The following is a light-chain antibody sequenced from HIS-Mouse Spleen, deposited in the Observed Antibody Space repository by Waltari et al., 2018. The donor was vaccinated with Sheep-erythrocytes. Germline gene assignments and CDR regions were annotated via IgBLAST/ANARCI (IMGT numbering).Light chain of an antibody. CDR1: SSDVGGYNY. Sequence: QSALTQPASVSGSPGQSVTISCTGTSSDVGGYNYVSWYQQHPGKAPTLMIYEVSKRPSGVPDRSSGSKSGNTASLTVSGLQAEDEADYYCSSYAGSNNWVFGGGTKLTVL. CDR3: SSYAGSNNWV. J-gene: IGLJ3*02. V-gene: IGLV2-8*01. CDR2: EVS.